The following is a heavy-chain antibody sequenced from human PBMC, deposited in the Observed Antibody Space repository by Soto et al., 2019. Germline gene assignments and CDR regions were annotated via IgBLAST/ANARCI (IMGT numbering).Heavy chain of an antibody. CDR2: INPNSGGT. V-gene: IGHV1-2*02. J-gene: IGHJ4*02. Sequence: ASVKVSCKASGYTFTGYYMHWVRQAPGQGLEWMGWINPNSGGTNYAQKFQGRVTMTRDTSISTAYMELSRLRSDDTAVYYCAKGSPLIRNGPDYWGQGTLVTVSS. CDR3: AKGSPLIRNGPDY. D-gene: IGHD1-1*01. CDR1: GYTFTGYY.